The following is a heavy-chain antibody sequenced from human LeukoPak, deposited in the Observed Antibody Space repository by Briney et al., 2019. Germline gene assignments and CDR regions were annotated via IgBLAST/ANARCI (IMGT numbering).Heavy chain of an antibody. CDR3: ARGGFYGDPAYYYYYYGMDV. CDR1: GGTFSSYA. Sequence: GASVKVSCKASGGTFSSYAIGWVRQAPGQGLEWMGRIIPILGIANYAQKFQGRVTITADKSTSTAYMELSSLRSEDTAVYYCARGGFYGDPAYYYYYYGMDVWGQGTTVTVSS. D-gene: IGHD4-17*01. J-gene: IGHJ6*02. CDR2: IIPILGIA. V-gene: IGHV1-69*04.